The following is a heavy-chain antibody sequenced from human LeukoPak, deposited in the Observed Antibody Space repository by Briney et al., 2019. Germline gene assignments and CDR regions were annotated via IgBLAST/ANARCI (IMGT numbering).Heavy chain of an antibody. CDR2: ISDDGRSK. Sequence: GSLRLSCAASGFSFISYGMHWIRQAPGKGLEWVGVISDDGRSKDYADSVKGRFTISRDNSKDTLYLQMNSLRDEDTAVYYCAKRPSDYGDYVSYFDYWGQGTLVTVSS. CDR3: AKRPSDYGDYVSYFDY. CDR1: GFSFISYG. J-gene: IGHJ4*02. V-gene: IGHV3-30*18. D-gene: IGHD4-17*01.